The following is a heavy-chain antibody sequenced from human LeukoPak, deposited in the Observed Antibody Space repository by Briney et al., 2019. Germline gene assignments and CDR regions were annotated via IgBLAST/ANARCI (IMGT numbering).Heavy chain of an antibody. Sequence: GGSLRLSCAASGFSFNTYAMSWVRQAPGKGLEWVSSISSSSSYIYYADSVKGRFTISRDNAKNSLYLQMNSLRAEDTAVYYCASSEQQLTTFDYWGQGTLVTVSS. D-gene: IGHD6-13*01. J-gene: IGHJ4*02. CDR1: GFSFNTYA. V-gene: IGHV3-21*01. CDR2: ISSSSSYI. CDR3: ASSEQQLTTFDY.